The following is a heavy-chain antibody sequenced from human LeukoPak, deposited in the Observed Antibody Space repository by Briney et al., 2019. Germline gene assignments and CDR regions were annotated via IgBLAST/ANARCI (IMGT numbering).Heavy chain of an antibody. CDR1: GFTFSSYW. D-gene: IGHD3-22*01. Sequence: GGSLRLSCAASGFTFSSYWMSWVRQAPGKGLEWVAVISYDGSNKYYADSVKGRFTISRDNSKNTLYLQMNSLRAEDTAVYYCAKDDSSGYYVSPPDDYWGQGTLVTVSS. J-gene: IGHJ4*02. V-gene: IGHV3-30*18. CDR2: ISYDGSNK. CDR3: AKDDSSGYYVSPPDDY.